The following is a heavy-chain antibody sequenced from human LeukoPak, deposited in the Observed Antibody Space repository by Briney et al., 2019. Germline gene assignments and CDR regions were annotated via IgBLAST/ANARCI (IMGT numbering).Heavy chain of an antibody. V-gene: IGHV4-34*01. CDR3: SRGTDAYKCGNS. D-gene: IGHD5-24*01. CDR1: SGSFSGYY. J-gene: IGHJ4*02. Sequence: KPSETLSLTCAVYSGSFSGYYLTWIRQPPGKWLEWIGEIHYSGRINYNPSLKSRVTISADTSNNHFSLKMNSVTAADTAVLDCSRGTDAYKCGNSWGQGTLVTVS. CDR2: IHYSGRI.